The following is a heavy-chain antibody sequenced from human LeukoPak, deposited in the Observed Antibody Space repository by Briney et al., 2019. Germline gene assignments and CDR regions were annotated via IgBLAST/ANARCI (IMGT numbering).Heavy chain of an antibody. CDR3: VGWALFDY. J-gene: IGHJ4*02. V-gene: IGHV3-23*01. D-gene: IGHD6-19*01. CDR2: ISGSDGST. CDR1: GFTFSSYG. Sequence: GGTLRLSCAASGFTFSSYGMSWVRQAPGKGLEWVSGISGSDGSTYYADSVKGRFTISRDNSKNTLYLQMNSLRAEDTAVHYCVGWALFDYWGQGTLVTVSS.